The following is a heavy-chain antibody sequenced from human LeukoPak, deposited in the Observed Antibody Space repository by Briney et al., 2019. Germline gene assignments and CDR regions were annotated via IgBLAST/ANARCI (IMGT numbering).Heavy chain of an antibody. V-gene: IGHV3-30*18. J-gene: IGHJ4*02. D-gene: IGHD3-10*01. CDR2: ISYDGSTK. CDR1: GFTFSNYA. Sequence: GGSLRLSCEASGFTFSNYAMHWVRRAPGKGLEWVALISYDGSTKHYADSVKGRFTISRDNSKNTLSLQINSLRSEDTAVYYCAKDLHYYGPGSSPQYWGQGTLVTISS. CDR3: AKDLHYYGPGSSPQY.